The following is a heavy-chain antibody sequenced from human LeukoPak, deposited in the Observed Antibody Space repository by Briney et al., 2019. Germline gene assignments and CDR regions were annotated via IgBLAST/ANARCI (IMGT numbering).Heavy chain of an antibody. Sequence: PGGSLRLSCAASRFTFDDYGMSSVRPAPAKGLEHVSGLNWNGGTTGYADSVKGRFTISRDNAKNSLYLQMNSLRAEDTALYHCARDEGYYYDSSGYPDWGQGTLVTVSS. J-gene: IGHJ4*02. CDR3: ARDEGYYYDSSGYPD. CDR1: RFTFDDYG. D-gene: IGHD3-22*01. V-gene: IGHV3-20*01. CDR2: LNWNGGTT.